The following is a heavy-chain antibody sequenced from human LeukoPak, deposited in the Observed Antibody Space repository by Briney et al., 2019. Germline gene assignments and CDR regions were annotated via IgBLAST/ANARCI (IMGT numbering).Heavy chain of an antibody. CDR1: GGTFSSYA. Sequence: GASVKVSCKASGGTFSSYAISWVRQAPGQGLEWMGGIIPIFGTANYAQKFQGRVTITADESTSTAYMELSSLRSEDTAVYHCARGSGWSQNFDYWGQGTLVTVSS. V-gene: IGHV1-69*13. J-gene: IGHJ4*02. CDR3: ARGSGWSQNFDY. CDR2: IIPIFGTA. D-gene: IGHD6-19*01.